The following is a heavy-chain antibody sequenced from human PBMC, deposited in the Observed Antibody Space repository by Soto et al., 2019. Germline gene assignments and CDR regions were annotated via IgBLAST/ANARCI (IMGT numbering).Heavy chain of an antibody. CDR2: IYYSGST. J-gene: IGHJ5*02. CDR1: GGSVSSGSYY. D-gene: IGHD2-15*01. V-gene: IGHV4-61*01. Sequence: SETLSLTCTVSGGSVSSGSYYWSWIRQPPGKGLEWIGYIYYSGSTNYNPSLKSRVTISVDTSKNQFSLKLSSVTAADTAVYYCARVVVAATRWFDHWGQGTLVTV. CDR3: ARVVVAATRWFDH.